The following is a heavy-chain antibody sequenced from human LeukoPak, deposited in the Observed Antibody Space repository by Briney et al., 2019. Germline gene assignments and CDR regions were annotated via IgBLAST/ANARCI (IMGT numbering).Heavy chain of an antibody. CDR2: ISGSGGST. CDR1: GFTFSSYA. Sequence: PGGSLRLSCAASGFTFSSYAMSWVRQAPGKGLEWVSAISGSGGSTYYADSVKGRFTISRDNTKNTLYLQMNSLRAEDTAVYYCAKAGHYYDSRNYFDYWGQGTLVTVSS. J-gene: IGHJ4*02. V-gene: IGHV3-23*01. CDR3: AKAGHYYDSRNYFDY. D-gene: IGHD3-22*01.